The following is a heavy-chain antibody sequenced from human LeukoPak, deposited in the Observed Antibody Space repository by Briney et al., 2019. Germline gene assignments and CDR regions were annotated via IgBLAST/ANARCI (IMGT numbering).Heavy chain of an antibody. V-gene: IGHV3-48*03. CDR1: GFTFSSYE. Sequence: GGSLRLSCAASGFTFSSYEMNWVRQAPGKGLEWVSYVSSSGSTIYYADSVKGRFTISRDNAKNSLYLQMNSLRAEDTAFYYCARDLWFPSGNYYGVEDYWGQGTLVTVSS. J-gene: IGHJ4*02. D-gene: IGHD3-10*01. CDR3: ARDLWFPSGNYYGVEDY. CDR2: VSSSGSTI.